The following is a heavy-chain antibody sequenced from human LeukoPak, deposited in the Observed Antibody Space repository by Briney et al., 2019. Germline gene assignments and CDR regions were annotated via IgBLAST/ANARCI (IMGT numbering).Heavy chain of an antibody. CDR1: GYTFTGYY. CDR2: INPNSGGR. Sequence: ASVKVSCTASGYTFTGYYMPWVRQAPAQGLELMGRINPNSGGRNYAQKFQGRVTMTRDTSISTAYMELSRLRSDDTAVYYCARILSEWYYYYYMDVWGKGTTVTVSS. V-gene: IGHV1-2*06. CDR3: ARILSEWYYYYYMDV. J-gene: IGHJ6*03. D-gene: IGHD3-3*01.